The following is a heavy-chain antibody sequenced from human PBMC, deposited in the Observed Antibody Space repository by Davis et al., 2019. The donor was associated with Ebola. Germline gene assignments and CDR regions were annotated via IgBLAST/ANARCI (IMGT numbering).Heavy chain of an antibody. CDR1: GYTFTGYY. CDR3: ARDIMVGATRLDY. J-gene: IGHJ4*02. CDR2: INPNSGGT. D-gene: IGHD1-26*01. Sequence: ASVTVSCKASGYTFTGYYMHWVRQAPGQGLEWMGWINPNSGGTNYAQKFQGRVTMTRDTSISPAYMELSRLRSDDTAVYYCARDIMVGATRLDYWGQGTLVTVSS. V-gene: IGHV1-2*02.